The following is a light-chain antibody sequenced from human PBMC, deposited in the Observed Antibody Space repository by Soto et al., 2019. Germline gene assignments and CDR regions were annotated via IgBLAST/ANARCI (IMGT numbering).Light chain of an antibody. CDR2: GAS. CDR1: QSVSSSY. Sequence: EIVLTQSPGTLSLSPGERATLSCRASQSVSSSYLAWYQQKPGQAPRLLIYGASSRATGIPDRFSGSGSGTDFTLTISRLEPEDFAVYHCQQYRRSPPLTFGGGTKVDIK. J-gene: IGKJ4*01. V-gene: IGKV3-20*01. CDR3: QQYRRSPPLT.